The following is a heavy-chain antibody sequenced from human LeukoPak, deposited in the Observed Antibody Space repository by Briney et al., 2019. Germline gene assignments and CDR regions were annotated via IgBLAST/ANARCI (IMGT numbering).Heavy chain of an antibody. Sequence: PGGSLRLSCAASGFTFSSYGMHWVRQAPGKGLEWVAFIRYDGSNKYYADSVKGRFTISRDNSKNTLYLQMNSLRAEDTAVYYCARDPNKKYDFWSGPFDYWGQGTLVTVSS. V-gene: IGHV3-30*02. CDR1: GFTFSSYG. J-gene: IGHJ4*02. CDR2: IRYDGSNK. CDR3: ARDPNKKYDFWSGPFDY. D-gene: IGHD3-3*01.